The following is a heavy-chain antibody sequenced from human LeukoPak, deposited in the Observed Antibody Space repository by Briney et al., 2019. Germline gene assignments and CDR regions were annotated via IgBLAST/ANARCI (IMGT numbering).Heavy chain of an antibody. CDR1: GYTFTGYY. Sequence: GASVKVSCKASGYTFTGYYMHWVRQAPGQGLEWMGWINPNSGGTNYAQKFQGRVTMTRDTSISTAYMELSRLRSDDTAVYYCARDRRIVGTRWFQHWGQGTLVTVSS. CDR2: INPNSGGT. D-gene: IGHD2-2*01. V-gene: IGHV1-2*02. J-gene: IGHJ1*01. CDR3: ARDRRIVGTRWFQH.